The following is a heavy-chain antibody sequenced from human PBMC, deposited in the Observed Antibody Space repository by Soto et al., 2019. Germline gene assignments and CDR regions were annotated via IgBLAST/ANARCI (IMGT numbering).Heavy chain of an antibody. CDR3: AKEAATDYYYYGMDV. CDR2: ISYDGSNK. Sequence: WGSLRLSCAASGFTFSSYGIHFVRQSPGKWLEWVAVISYDGSNKYYADSVKGRFTISRDNSKNTLYLQMNSLRAEDTAVYYCAKEAATDYYYYGMDVWGQGTTVTVSS. J-gene: IGHJ6*02. CDR1: GFTFSSYG. V-gene: IGHV3-30*18. D-gene: IGHD2-15*01.